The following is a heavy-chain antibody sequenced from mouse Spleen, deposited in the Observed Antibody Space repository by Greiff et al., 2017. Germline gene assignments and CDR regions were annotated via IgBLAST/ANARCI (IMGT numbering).Heavy chain of an antibody. CDR1: GFTFSSYA. Sequence: EVMLVESGGGLVKLGGSLKLSCAASGFTFSSYAMSWVRQTPEKRLEWVATISSGGGNTYYPDSVKGRFTISRDNAKNTLYLQMSSLKSEDTAMYYCASPKLGRGWYFDVWGAGTTVTVSS. CDR2: ISSGGGNT. D-gene: IGHD4-1*01. CDR3: ASPKLGRGWYFDV. J-gene: IGHJ1*01. V-gene: IGHV5-9*01.